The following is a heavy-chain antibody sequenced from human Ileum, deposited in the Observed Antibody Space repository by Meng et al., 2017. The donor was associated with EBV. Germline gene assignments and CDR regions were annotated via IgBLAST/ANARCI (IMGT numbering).Heavy chain of an antibody. CDR1: GASISSTPYY. CDR2: IFNSGST. J-gene: IGHJ1*01. CDR3: ARDYSSSWYSGGFFKY. V-gene: IGHV4-39*07. D-gene: IGHD6-13*01. Sequence: ASRPGLVKPSEPLSLPCTVLGASISSTPYYWGWIRQPPGKGLEWIGNIFNSGSTSYSPSLKSRVTISVDTSKNQFSLKLSSVTAADTAVYYCARDYSSSWYSGGFFKYWGQGILVTVSS.